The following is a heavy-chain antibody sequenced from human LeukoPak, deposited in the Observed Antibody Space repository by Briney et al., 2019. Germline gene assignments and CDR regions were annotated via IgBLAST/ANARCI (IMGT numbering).Heavy chain of an antibody. D-gene: IGHD3-22*01. CDR3: ARVAYSSRYYLVASLDY. Sequence: PGGSLRLSCAASGFTFSSYEMNWVRQAPGKGLEWVSGINWNGGSTGYADSVKDRFTISRDNVKNSLFLQVNSLRDEDTALYYCARVAYSSRYYLVASLDYWGQGTLVTVSS. V-gene: IGHV3-20*04. CDR2: INWNGGST. J-gene: IGHJ4*02. CDR1: GFTFSSYE.